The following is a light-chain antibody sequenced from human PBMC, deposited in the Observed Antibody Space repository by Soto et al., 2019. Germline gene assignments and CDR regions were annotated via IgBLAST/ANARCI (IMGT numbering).Light chain of an antibody. CDR1: QSILYSSNNKNY. CDR2: WAS. Sequence: DIVMTQSPDSLAVSLGERATINCKSSQSILYSSNNKNYLAWYQQKPGQPPKLLIYWASTRESGVRDRFSGSGSETEFTLTISSLQAEDVAVYYCQQYYSTPPTFGQGTKVEIK. V-gene: IGKV4-1*01. J-gene: IGKJ1*01. CDR3: QQYYSTPPT.